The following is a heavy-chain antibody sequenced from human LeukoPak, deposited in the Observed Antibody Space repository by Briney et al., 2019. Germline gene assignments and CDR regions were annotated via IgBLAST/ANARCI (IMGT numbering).Heavy chain of an antibody. CDR3: ARVSVTEPAAKALYYFDY. D-gene: IGHD2-2*01. J-gene: IGHJ4*02. CDR1: GGSFSGYY. CDR2: INHSGST. Sequence: PSETLSLTCAVYGGSFSGYYWSWIRQPPGKGLEWIGEINHSGSTNYNPSLKSRVTISVDTSKNQFSLKLSSVTAADTAVYYCARVSVTEPAAKALYYFDYWGQGTLVTVSS. V-gene: IGHV4-34*01.